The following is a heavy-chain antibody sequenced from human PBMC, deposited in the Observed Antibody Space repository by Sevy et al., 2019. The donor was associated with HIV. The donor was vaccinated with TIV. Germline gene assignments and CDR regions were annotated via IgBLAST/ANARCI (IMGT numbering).Heavy chain of an antibody. Sequence: GGSLRLSCAASGFSFSSYAMNWVRQAPGKGLEWVSSISSSGRSTYYADSVEGRFTISRDNSENTLYLQMNSLRADDTAVYYCAKGYCSGGSCPRDYYYYGMDVWGQWTTVTVSS. J-gene: IGHJ6*02. V-gene: IGHV3-23*01. CDR3: AKGYCSGGSCPRDYYYYGMDV. CDR2: ISSSGRST. CDR1: GFSFSSYA. D-gene: IGHD2-15*01.